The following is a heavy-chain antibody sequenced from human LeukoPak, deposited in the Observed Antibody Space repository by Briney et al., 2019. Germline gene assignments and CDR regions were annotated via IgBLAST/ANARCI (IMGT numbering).Heavy chain of an antibody. J-gene: IGHJ4*02. CDR2: IYPDDSNT. D-gene: IGHD6-6*01. V-gene: IGHV5-51*01. Sequence: KVGESLKISCKGSGYSFSTYWIGWVRQMPGKGLEWMGIIYPDDSNTRYSPSFQGQVTISADKSISTAYLQWSSLKASDTAMYYCARRYGTSSIDYWGQGTLVTVSS. CDR1: GYSFSTYW. CDR3: ARRYGTSSIDY.